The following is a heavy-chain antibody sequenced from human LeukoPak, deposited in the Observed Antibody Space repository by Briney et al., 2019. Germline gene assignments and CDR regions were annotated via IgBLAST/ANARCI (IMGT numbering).Heavy chain of an antibody. Sequence: GGSLRLSCAASGFTFSGYAMHWVRQAPGKGLEWVAIISNDGSNKYYADSVKGRFTISRDNAKNSLYLQMNSLRDDDTALYYCARGRVAVAGTTPFDYWGQGTLVTVSS. CDR2: ISNDGSNK. CDR3: ARGRVAVAGTTPFDY. V-gene: IGHV3-30*04. J-gene: IGHJ4*02. CDR1: GFTFSGYA. D-gene: IGHD6-19*01.